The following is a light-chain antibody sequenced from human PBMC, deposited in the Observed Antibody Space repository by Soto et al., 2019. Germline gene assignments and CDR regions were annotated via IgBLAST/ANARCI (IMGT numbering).Light chain of an antibody. V-gene: IGKV1-5*03. CDR3: QQYKSYSLT. CDR1: QSISSW. J-gene: IGKJ4*01. Sequence: DIQMTQSPSTLSASIGDRVTITCRASQSISSWLAWYQQKPGKAPKLLIYKASSLESGVPSRFSGSGSGTDFTLAISRLHADDFATYYCQQYKSYSLTFGGGTKVEIK. CDR2: KAS.